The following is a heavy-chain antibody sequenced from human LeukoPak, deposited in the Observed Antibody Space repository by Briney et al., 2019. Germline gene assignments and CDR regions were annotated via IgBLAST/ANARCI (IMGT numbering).Heavy chain of an antibody. Sequence: PGGSLRLSCAASGFTFSSYWMSWVRQAPGKGLEWVANIKEDGSEKYYVDSVKGRFTISRDNAENSLYLEVNSLRAEDTAVYYCGRVAYGNYVWGQGALVTVSS. D-gene: IGHD4-11*01. CDR3: GRVAYGNYV. V-gene: IGHV3-7*05. CDR1: GFTFSSYW. CDR2: IKEDGSEK. J-gene: IGHJ4*02.